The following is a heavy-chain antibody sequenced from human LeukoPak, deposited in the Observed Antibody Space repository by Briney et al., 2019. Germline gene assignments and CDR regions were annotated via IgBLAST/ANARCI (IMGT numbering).Heavy chain of an antibody. V-gene: IGHV3-23*01. Sequence: TGGSLRLSCAASGFTFSSYAMSWVRQAPGKGLEWVSAISGSGGSTYYADSVKGRFTISRDNSKNTLYLQMNSLRAEDTAVYYCAKDFYYDSSGYYYLWGQGTLVTVSS. CDR3: AKDFYYDSSGYYYL. J-gene: IGHJ4*02. D-gene: IGHD3-22*01. CDR1: GFTFSSYA. CDR2: ISGSGGST.